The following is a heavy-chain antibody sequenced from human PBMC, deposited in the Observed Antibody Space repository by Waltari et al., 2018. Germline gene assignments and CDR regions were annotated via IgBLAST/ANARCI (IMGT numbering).Heavy chain of an antibody. CDR2: ISPNSGGT. D-gene: IGHD4-17*01. CDR1: GYTFTAYY. Sequence: QVQLVQSGGEVKKPGASVQVSCKASGYTFTAYYIHWVRQAPGHGLEWMGWISPNSGGTNLAQKFQGWVTMTRDTSISTAYMELTRLKSDDTAMYYCASDYGGNSGWNFWGQGTLVSVSS. J-gene: IGHJ4*02. V-gene: IGHV1-2*04. CDR3: ASDYGGNSGWNF.